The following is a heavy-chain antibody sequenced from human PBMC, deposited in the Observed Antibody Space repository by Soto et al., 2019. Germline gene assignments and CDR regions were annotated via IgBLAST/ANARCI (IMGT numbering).Heavy chain of an antibody. CDR3: AEDGRIAAREVDRDYCYGMDV. V-gene: IGHV3-30*18. D-gene: IGHD6-6*01. J-gene: IGHJ6*02. CDR2: ISYDGSNK. CDR1: GFTFSSYG. Sequence: QVQLVESGGGVVQPGRSLRLSCAASGFTFSSYGLHWVRQAPGKGLEWVAVISYDGSNKYYADSVKGRFTISRDNSKNTLYLQMNSLRAEDTDVYYCAEDGRIAAREVDRDYCYGMDVWGQGTTVTVSS.